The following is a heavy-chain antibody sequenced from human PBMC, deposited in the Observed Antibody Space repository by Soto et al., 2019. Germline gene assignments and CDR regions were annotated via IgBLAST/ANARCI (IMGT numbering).Heavy chain of an antibody. D-gene: IGHD3-9*01. V-gene: IGHV1-8*02. CDR2: INTHNGNT. CDR3: ARERTTISMDV. Sequence: ASVKVSCKASGYTFTTYGISWVRQAPGQGLEWLGWINTHNGNTNYAQKFQGSVTMTRNTSISTAYMELSSLRSEDTAVYYCARERTTISMDVWGQGTTVTVSS. CDR1: GYTFTTYG. J-gene: IGHJ6*02.